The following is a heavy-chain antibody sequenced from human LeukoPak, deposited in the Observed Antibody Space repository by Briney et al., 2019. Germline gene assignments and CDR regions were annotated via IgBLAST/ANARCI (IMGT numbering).Heavy chain of an antibody. CDR3: ARDPTYYYFDY. CDR1: GFTVSSNY. J-gene: IGHJ4*02. CDR2: IYSGGGT. Sequence: GSLRLSCAASGFTVSSNYMSWVRQAPGKGLQWVLVIYSGGGTYYADSVKGRFTISRDNSKNTLYLQMNNVRPEDTAMYYCARDPTYYYFDYWGQGTLVTVSS. V-gene: IGHV3-66*02. D-gene: IGHD1-26*01.